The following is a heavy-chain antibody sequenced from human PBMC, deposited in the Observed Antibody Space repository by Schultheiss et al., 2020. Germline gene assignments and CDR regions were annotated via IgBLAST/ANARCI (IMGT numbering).Heavy chain of an antibody. V-gene: IGHV3-30*04. CDR2: ISYDGSNK. CDR3: ARGDYSSGWLPTWYFDL. J-gene: IGHJ2*01. D-gene: IGHD6-19*01. Sequence: GESLRLSCAASGFTFSSYAMHWVRQAPGKGLEWVAVISYDGSNKYYADSVKGRFTISRDNSKNTLYLQMNSLRAEDTAVYYCARGDYSSGWLPTWYFDLWGRGTLVNVS. CDR1: GFTFSSYA.